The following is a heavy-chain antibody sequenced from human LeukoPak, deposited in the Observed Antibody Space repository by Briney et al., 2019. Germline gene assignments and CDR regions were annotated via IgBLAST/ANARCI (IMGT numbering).Heavy chain of an antibody. CDR2: TYYRSTWYN. CDR1: GDSASSNSVT. V-gene: IGHV6-1*01. D-gene: IGHD2-2*01. J-gene: IGHJ5*02. Sequence: SQALSLTCAISGDSASSNSVTWNWIRQSPSRGLEWLGRTYYRSTWYNDYAVSVRGRITVNPDTSKNQFSLHLNSVTPEDTAVYYCARRLTQYDCFDPWGQGILVTVSS. CDR3: ARRLTQYDCFDP.